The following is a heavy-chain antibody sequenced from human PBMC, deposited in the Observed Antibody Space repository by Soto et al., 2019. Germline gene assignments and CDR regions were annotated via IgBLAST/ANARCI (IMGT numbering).Heavy chain of an antibody. CDR2: ISPYNGHT. V-gene: IGHV1-18*01. CDR3: ARDLTIVPATHPRLENYGMDV. D-gene: IGHD2-2*01. Sequence: QVQLVQSAGEVKKPGASVKVSCKASGYSFTSYGISWVRRAPGQGLEWMGWISPYNGHTQFVERFQGRVTMTTDTATKTAYMERRTLRSDDTAHYYCARDLTIVPATHPRLENYGMDVWGQGTTVIVSS. J-gene: IGHJ6*02. CDR1: GYSFTSYG.